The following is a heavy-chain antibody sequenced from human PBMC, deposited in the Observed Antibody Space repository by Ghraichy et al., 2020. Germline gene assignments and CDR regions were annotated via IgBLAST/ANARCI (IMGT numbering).Heavy chain of an antibody. Sequence: GGSLRLSCAASGFTFSNYWMTWVRQAPGKGLAWVANIRQDGNEKYCVDSVKGRFTISRDNAKNSLYLQMNSLRDEDTAIYYCVRPRQPYYYYAMDVWGQGTTVTVSS. J-gene: IGHJ6*02. CDR2: IRQDGNEK. CDR3: VRPRQPYYYYAMDV. D-gene: IGHD1-1*01. CDR1: GFTFSNYW. V-gene: IGHV3-7*01.